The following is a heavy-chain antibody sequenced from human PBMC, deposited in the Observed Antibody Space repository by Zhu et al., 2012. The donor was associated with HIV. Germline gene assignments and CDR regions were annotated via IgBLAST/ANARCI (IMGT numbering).Heavy chain of an antibody. D-gene: IGHD3-22*01. CDR1: GGSISSGDYY. V-gene: IGHV4-30-4*08. CDR3: AREGIYDSSGFWFDP. CDR2: IYYSGST. J-gene: IGHJ5*02. Sequence: QVQLQESGPGLVKPSQTLSLTCTVSGGSISSGDYYWSWIRQPPGKGLEWIGYIYYSGSTYYNPSLKSRVTISVDTSKNQFSLKLSSVTAADTAVYYCAREGIYDSSGFWFDPGAREPWSPSPQ.